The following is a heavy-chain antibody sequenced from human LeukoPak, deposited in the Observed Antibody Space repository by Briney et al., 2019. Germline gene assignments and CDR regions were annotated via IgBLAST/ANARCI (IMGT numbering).Heavy chain of an antibody. CDR1: GGSISSGAHY. CDR2: IYYSGST. D-gene: IGHD3-22*01. V-gene: IGHV4-30-4*01. J-gene: IGHJ4*02. Sequence: SQTLSLTCTVSGGSISSGAHYWSWIRQPPGKDLEWIGYIYYSGSTYYNPSLKSRVTISVDTSKNQFSLRLSSVTAADTAVYYCATLYYYDSSVYFDYWGQGTLVTVSS. CDR3: ATLYYYDSSVYFDY.